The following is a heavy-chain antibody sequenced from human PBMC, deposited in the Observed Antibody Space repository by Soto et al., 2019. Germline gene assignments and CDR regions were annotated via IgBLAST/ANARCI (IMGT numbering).Heavy chain of an antibody. D-gene: IGHD3-16*01. CDR2: INHSGST. Sequence: SETLSLTCAVYGGSFSGYYWSWIRQPPGKGLEWIGEINHSGSTNYNPSLKSRVTISVDTSKNQFSLKLSSVTAADTAVYYCARAHPGGSGYYYYYMDVWGKGTTVTVS. V-gene: IGHV4-34*01. J-gene: IGHJ6*03. CDR1: GGSFSGYY. CDR3: ARAHPGGSGYYYYYMDV.